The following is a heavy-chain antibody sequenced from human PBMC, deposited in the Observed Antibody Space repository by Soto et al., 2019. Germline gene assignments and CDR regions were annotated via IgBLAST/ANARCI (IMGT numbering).Heavy chain of an antibody. CDR2: IYYIGTT. CDR3: AKNETTRPWFDP. Sequence: QVQLQESGPGLVKASQTLSLTCTVSGGSIRNGNYYWSWIRQLPGKGLEWIGNIYYIGTTSYNPSLKSRVIISIATSKNQFSLELTSMLAADTAVYYCAKNETTRPWFDPWGQGTLVTVSS. D-gene: IGHD1-1*01. CDR1: GGSIRNGNYY. J-gene: IGHJ5*02. V-gene: IGHV4-31*03.